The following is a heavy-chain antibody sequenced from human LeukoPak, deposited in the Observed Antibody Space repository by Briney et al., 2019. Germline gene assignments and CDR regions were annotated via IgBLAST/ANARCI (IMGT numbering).Heavy chain of an antibody. CDR3: VRDGDDFNFDY. D-gene: IGHD5-24*01. Sequence: GGSLRLSCAASGFTFSSHWMHWVRQAPGKGLVWVSRVKGDGTYTNYADSVYGRFTISRDNAKNTLYLHMHSLRAEDTAVYYCVRDGDDFNFDYWGQGNLVTVSS. J-gene: IGHJ4*02. CDR2: VKGDGTYT. CDR1: GFTFSSHW. V-gene: IGHV3-74*01.